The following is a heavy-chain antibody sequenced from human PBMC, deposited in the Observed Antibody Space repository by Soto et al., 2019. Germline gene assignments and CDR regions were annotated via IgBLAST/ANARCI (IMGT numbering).Heavy chain of an antibody. V-gene: IGHV4-30-4*02. J-gene: IGHJ4*02. Sequence: SETLSLTCTVSGGSISSGDYYWSWIRQPPGKGLEWIGYIYYSGSTYYNPSLKSRVTISVDTSKNQFSLKLSSVTAADTAVYYCARGGGYNPYGYFDYWGQGTLVTVSS. CDR2: IYYSGST. CDR3: ARGGGYNPYGYFDY. CDR1: GGSISSGDYY. D-gene: IGHD5-12*01.